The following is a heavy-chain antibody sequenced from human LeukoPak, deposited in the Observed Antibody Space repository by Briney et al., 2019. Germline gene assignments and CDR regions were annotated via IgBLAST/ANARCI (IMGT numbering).Heavy chain of an antibody. CDR3: ARGFRRYSSSHPVDY. J-gene: IGHJ4*02. D-gene: IGHD6-6*01. CDR1: GYTFTSYG. CDR2: ISAYNGNT. V-gene: IGHV1-18*01. Sequence: ASVKVSCKASGYTFTSYGISWVRQAPGQGLEWMGWISAYNGNTNYAQKLQGRVTMTTDASTSTAYMELRSLRSDDTAVYYCARGFRRYSSSHPVDYWGQGTPVTVSS.